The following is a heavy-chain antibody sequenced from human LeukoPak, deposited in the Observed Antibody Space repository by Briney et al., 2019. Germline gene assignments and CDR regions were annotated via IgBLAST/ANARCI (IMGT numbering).Heavy chain of an antibody. D-gene: IGHD1-26*01. CDR1: GFTFSSYA. Sequence: PGGSLRLSCAASGFTFSSYAMHWVRQAPGKGLEWVAVISYDGSNKYYADSVKGRFTISRDNSKNTLYLQMNSLRAEDTAVYYCARVKLVVEELRRGAFDIWGQGTVVTVSS. J-gene: IGHJ3*02. CDR2: ISYDGSNK. V-gene: IGHV3-30-3*01. CDR3: ARVKLVVEELRRGAFDI.